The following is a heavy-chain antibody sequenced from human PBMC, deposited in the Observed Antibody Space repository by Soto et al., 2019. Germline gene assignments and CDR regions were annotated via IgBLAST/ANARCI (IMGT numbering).Heavy chain of an antibody. V-gene: IGHV3-74*01. CDR2: INTDGGST. CDR3: AREAGYCSRTSCYRRAFDT. D-gene: IGHD2-2*01. CDR1: GFTFSGHW. J-gene: IGHJ3*02. Sequence: EVQLVESGGDLVQPGGSLRLSCAASGFTFSGHWMHWVRQVPGKGLVWVSRINTDGGSTSYADSVKGRFTISRDNAKNTLFLQMTGLRVDDTSVYYGAREAGYCSRTSCYRRAFDTWGQGTMVTVSS.